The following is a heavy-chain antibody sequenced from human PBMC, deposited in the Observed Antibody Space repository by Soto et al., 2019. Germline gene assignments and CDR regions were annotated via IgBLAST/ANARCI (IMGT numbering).Heavy chain of an antibody. J-gene: IGHJ4*02. CDR2: ISAYNGNT. CDR3: ARVRGSRPQAFDY. CDR1: GYTFTSYG. V-gene: IGHV1-18*01. D-gene: IGHD1-26*01. Sequence: ASVKVYCKASGYTFTSYGISWVRQAPRQGVEWMGWISAYNGNTNYAQKLQGRVTMTADTSTSTAYMELRSLRSADTAVYYCARVRGSRPQAFDYWVQGTLVTVP.